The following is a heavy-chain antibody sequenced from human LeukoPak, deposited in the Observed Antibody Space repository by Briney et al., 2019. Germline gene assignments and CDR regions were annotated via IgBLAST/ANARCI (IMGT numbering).Heavy chain of an antibody. CDR3: ARSPERYYYGMDV. J-gene: IGHJ6*02. D-gene: IGHD6-25*01. CDR1: GYTFTGYY. Sequence: ASVKVSCKASGYTFTGYYMHWVRQAPGQGLEWMGWINPNSGGTNYAQKFQGRVTMTRDTSISTAYMELSRLRSDDTAVYYCARSPERYYYGMDVWGQGTTVTVSS. V-gene: IGHV1-2*02. CDR2: INPNSGGT.